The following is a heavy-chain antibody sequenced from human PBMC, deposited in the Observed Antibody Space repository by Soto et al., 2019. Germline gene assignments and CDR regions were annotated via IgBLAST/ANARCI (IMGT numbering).Heavy chain of an antibody. CDR1: GAALNSGNYY. CDR2: IYVTGAV. D-gene: IGHD1-20*01. Sequence: SETLSLTCSVSGAALNSGNYYWSWIRQVPGKGLEWIGHIYVTGAVDYNPSLRDRITISQETSERQFSLNLRLVTAADTHVYYCARLRLATNNYKWFDHWGQGTLVIVS. V-gene: IGHV4-31*03. CDR3: ARLRLATNNYKWFDH. J-gene: IGHJ5*02.